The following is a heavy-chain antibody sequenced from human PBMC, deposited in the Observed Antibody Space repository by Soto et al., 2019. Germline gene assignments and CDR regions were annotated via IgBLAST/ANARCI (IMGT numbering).Heavy chain of an antibody. J-gene: IGHJ4*02. CDR2: ISYDETNK. Sequence: QVQLVESGGGVVQSGRSLRLSCAASGFTFSSYDMHWVRQAPGKGLDWVAVISYDETNKYYADSVKGRFTISRDTSKNTLYLQMNSLRAEDTAVYYCAKDRITGLFDYWGQGPLVTVSS. D-gene: IGHD1-20*01. CDR3: AKDRITGLFDY. V-gene: IGHV3-30*18. CDR1: GFTFSSYD.